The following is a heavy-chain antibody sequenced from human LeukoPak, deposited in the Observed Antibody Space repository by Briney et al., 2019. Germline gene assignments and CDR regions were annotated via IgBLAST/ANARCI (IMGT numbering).Heavy chain of an antibody. Sequence: ASVKVSYKASGYTFTGYYMHWVRQAPGQGLEWMGWINPNSGGTNYAQKFQGRVTMTRDTSISTAYMELSRLRSDDTAVYYCARAEYPRYYFDYWGQGTLVTVSS. CDR1: GYTFTGYY. D-gene: IGHD2/OR15-2a*01. CDR2: INPNSGGT. CDR3: ARAEYPRYYFDY. V-gene: IGHV1-2*02. J-gene: IGHJ4*02.